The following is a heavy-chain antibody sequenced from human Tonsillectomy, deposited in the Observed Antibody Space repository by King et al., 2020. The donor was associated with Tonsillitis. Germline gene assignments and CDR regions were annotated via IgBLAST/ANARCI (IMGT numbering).Heavy chain of an antibody. V-gene: IGHV3-9*01. Sequence: VQLVESGGGLVQPGRSLRLSCAASGFTFDDYAMHWVRQAPGKGLEWVSGISWNSGSIGYADSVKGRFTISRDNAKNSLYLQMNSLRAEDTALYYCAKDGAQTPPYYYGMDVWGQGTTVTVSS. J-gene: IGHJ6*02. CDR1: GFTFDDYA. CDR2: ISWNSGSI. CDR3: AKDGAQTPPYYYGMDV.